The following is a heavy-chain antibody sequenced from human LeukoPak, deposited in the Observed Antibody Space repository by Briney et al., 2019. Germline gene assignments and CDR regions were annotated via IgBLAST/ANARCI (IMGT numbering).Heavy chain of an antibody. J-gene: IGHJ4*02. V-gene: IGHV4-59*01. CDR3: ARDRWGDYYFDY. Sequence: KPSETLSLTCTVSGGSISSYYWSWIRQPPGKGLEWIGYIYYSGSTNYNPSLKSRVTISVDTSKNQFSLKLSSVTAADTAVYYCARDRWGDYYFDYWGQGTLVTVSS. D-gene: IGHD3-16*01. CDR2: IYYSGST. CDR1: GGSISSYY.